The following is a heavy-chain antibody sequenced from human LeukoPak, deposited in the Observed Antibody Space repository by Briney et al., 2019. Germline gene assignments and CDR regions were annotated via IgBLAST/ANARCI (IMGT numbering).Heavy chain of an antibody. CDR1: GFTFSDYY. D-gene: IGHD1-26*01. CDR3: AREGRSGSYYDY. CDR2: ISSSGSTI. J-gene: IGHJ4*02. V-gene: IGHV3-11*04. Sequence: PGGSLRLSCAASGFTFSDYYMSWIRQAPGKGLEWVSYISSSGSTIYYADSVKGRFTISRDNSKNTLYLQMNSLRAEDTAVYYCAREGRSGSYYDYWGQGTLVTVSS.